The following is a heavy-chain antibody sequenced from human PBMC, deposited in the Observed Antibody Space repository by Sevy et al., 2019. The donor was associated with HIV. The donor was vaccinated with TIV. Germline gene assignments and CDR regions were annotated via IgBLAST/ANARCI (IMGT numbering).Heavy chain of an antibody. V-gene: IGHV3-21*01. CDR2: ISSSSSYI. D-gene: IGHD2-21*02. J-gene: IGHJ4*02. CDR3: ARDGGLDIVVVTAXFDY. Sequence: GGSLRLSCAASGXTFSSYSMNWVRQAPGKGLEWVSSISSSSSYIYYADSVKGRFTISRDNAKNSLYLQMNSLRAEDTAVYYCARDGGLDIVVVTAXFDYWGQGTLVTVSS. CDR1: GXTFSSYS.